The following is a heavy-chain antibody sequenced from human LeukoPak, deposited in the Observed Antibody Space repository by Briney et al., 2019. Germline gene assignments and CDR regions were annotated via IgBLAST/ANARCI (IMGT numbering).Heavy chain of an antibody. Sequence: GGSLRLSCAASGLTFSTYAMSWVRQAPGKGLEWVSGISGSGSATYYADSVKGRFTISRDNSKNTLLLQMNSLRAEDAAVYYCARDWPSEWEQLPDYDAVDIWGQGTMVTVSS. D-gene: IGHD1-26*01. CDR2: ISGSGSAT. CDR3: ARDWPSEWEQLPDYDAVDI. V-gene: IGHV3-23*01. J-gene: IGHJ3*02. CDR1: GLTFSTYA.